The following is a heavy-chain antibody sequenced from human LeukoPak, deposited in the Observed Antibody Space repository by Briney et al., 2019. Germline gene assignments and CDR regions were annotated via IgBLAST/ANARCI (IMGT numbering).Heavy chain of an antibody. V-gene: IGHV4-39*01. Sequence: PSETLSLTCTVSGGSISSSSYYWGWIRQPPGKGLEWIGSIYYSGSTYHNPSLKSRVTISVDTSKNQFSLKLSSVTAADTAVYYCARRGYSSGLYYFDYWGQGTLVTVSS. CDR1: GGSISSSSYY. CDR2: IYYSGST. D-gene: IGHD6-19*01. J-gene: IGHJ4*02. CDR3: ARRGYSSGLYYFDY.